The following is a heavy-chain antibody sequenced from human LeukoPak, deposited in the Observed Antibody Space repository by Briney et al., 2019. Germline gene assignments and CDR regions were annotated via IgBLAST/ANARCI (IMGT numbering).Heavy chain of an antibody. V-gene: IGHV3-30-3*01. CDR1: GFTFSSYA. CDR3: ARDFGSTSWSIDY. D-gene: IGHD6-13*01. Sequence: GSLRLSCAASGFTFSSYAMHWVRQAPGKGLEWVAVISYDGSNKYYADSVKGRFTISRDNSKNTLYLQMNSLRAEDTAVYYCARDFGSTSWSIDYWGQGTLVTVSS. J-gene: IGHJ4*02. CDR2: ISYDGSNK.